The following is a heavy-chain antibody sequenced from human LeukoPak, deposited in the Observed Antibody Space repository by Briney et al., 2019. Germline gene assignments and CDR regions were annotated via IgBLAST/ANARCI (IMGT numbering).Heavy chain of an antibody. Sequence: GGSLRLSCAASGFTFSSYWMSWVRQAPGKGLEWVSYISSSGSTIYYADSVKGRFTISRDNAKNSLYLQMNSLRAEDTAVYYCARVRLLGYCSSTSCHGYYFDYWGQGTLVTVSS. V-gene: IGHV3-48*04. CDR1: GFTFSSYW. J-gene: IGHJ4*02. CDR2: ISSSGSTI. CDR3: ARVRLLGYCSSTSCHGYYFDY. D-gene: IGHD2-2*01.